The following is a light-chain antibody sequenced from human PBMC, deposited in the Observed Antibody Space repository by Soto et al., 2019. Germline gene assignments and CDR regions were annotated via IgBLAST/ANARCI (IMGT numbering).Light chain of an antibody. Sequence: EIVLTQSPATLSLSPGERATLSCRASQSVSSYLAWYQQKPGQAPRLLIYDASNRATGIPARFSGSGSGTDFTLTINSLEPEDFAVYYCQQRSNWPKTFGRGTKLDIK. J-gene: IGKJ2*01. CDR1: QSVSSY. CDR3: QQRSNWPKT. V-gene: IGKV3-11*01. CDR2: DAS.